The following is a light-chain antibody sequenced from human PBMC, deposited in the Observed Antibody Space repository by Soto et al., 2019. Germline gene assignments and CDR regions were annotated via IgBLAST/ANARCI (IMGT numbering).Light chain of an antibody. V-gene: IGKV3-15*01. CDR3: QQYQNLWT. CDR2: HAS. Sequence: IGMSQSPATLSVSPGERFTLSCRASQTIYSNVAWYQQRPGHSPRLLIHHASSRATGIPARLSGSGSGTAFTLTINSLQSEDFAVYYCQQYQNLWTFGQGTKVDIK. J-gene: IGKJ1*01. CDR1: QTIYSN.